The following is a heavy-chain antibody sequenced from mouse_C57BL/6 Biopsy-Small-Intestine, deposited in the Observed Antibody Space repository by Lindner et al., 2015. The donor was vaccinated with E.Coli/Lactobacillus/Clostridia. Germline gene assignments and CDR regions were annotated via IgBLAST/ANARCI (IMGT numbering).Heavy chain of an antibody. D-gene: IGHD2-3*01. J-gene: IGHJ2*01. CDR1: GYSFTDYN. V-gene: IGHV1-18*01. CDR2: INPYHNTT. Sequence: VQLQESGTELVKPGASVKISCKASGYSFTDYNMNWVKQSHGKSLEWIGNINPYHNTTTYNQKFKGKVTLTVDKSSRTASMELHSLTSEDSAVYYCARGGYYDYWGQGTTLTVSS. CDR3: ARGGYYDY.